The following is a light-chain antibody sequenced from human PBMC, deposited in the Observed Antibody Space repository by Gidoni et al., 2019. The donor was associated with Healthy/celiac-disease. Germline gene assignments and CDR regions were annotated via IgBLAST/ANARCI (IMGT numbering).Light chain of an antibody. J-gene: IGKJ1*01. CDR3: QQYGSSPLT. CDR2: GAS. CDR1: QSVSSSY. V-gene: IGKV3-20*01. Sequence: EIVLTQSPGTLSLSPGERATLSCRASQSVSSSYLAWYQQKPRQAPRLLIYGASSRATCIPDRFSCIGSGTDFTLTISRLEPEDFAVYYCQQYGSSPLTFGQGTKVEIK.